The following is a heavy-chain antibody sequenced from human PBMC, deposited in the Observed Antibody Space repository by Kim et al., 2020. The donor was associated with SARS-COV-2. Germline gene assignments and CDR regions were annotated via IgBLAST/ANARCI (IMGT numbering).Heavy chain of an antibody. J-gene: IGHJ4*02. CDR2: IYPGDSDT. CDR1: GYSFTSYW. CDR3: ATRGGYYDSSGYYRGFDY. D-gene: IGHD3-22*01. V-gene: IGHV5-51*01. Sequence: GESLKISCKGSGYSFTSYWIGWVRQMPGKGLEWMGIIYPGDSDTSYSPSFQGQVTISADKSISTAYLQWSRLKASDTAMYYCATRGGYYDSSGYYRGFDYWGQGTLVTVSS.